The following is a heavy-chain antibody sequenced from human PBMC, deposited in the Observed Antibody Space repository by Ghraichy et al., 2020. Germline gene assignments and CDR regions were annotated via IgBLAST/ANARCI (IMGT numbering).Heavy chain of an antibody. J-gene: IGHJ4*02. V-gene: IGHV3-30-3*01. CDR2: ISHDGNNK. CDR3: ARVGRGYSYGQGFDY. D-gene: IGHD5-18*01. Sequence: GGSLRLSCAASGFIFRNYAMHWVRQAPGKGLEWVALISHDGNNKYYTDSVKGRFTISRDDSTDTLYLQMNSLRTEDTALYSCARVGRGYSYGQGFDYWGQGTLVPVSS. CDR1: GFIFRNYA.